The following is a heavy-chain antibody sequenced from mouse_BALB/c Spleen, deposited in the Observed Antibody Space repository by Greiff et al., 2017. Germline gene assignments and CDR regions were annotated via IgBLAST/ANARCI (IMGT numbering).Heavy chain of an antibody. V-gene: IGHV1-77*01. D-gene: IGHD2-4*01. CDR3: ASPNYE. J-gene: IGHJ3*02. Sequence: QVQLQQSGAELARPGASVKLSCKASGYTFTDYYINWVKQRTGQGLEWIGEIYPGSGNTYYNEKFKGKATLTADKSSSTAYMQLSSLTSEDSAVYFCASPNYEWGQGTLVTVSA. CDR1: GYTFTDYY. CDR2: IYPGSGNT.